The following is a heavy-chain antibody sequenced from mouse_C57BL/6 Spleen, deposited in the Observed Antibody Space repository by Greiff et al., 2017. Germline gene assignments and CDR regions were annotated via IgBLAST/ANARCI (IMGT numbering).Heavy chain of an antibody. CDR3: ARWDYGNYLYAMDY. V-gene: IGHV1-50*01. D-gene: IGHD2-1*01. J-gene: IGHJ4*01. CDR2: IDPSDSYT. CDR1: GYTFTSYW. Sequence: QVQLQQPGAELVKPGASVKLSCKASGYTFTSYWMQWVKQRPGQGLEWIGEIDPSDSYTNYNQKFKGKATLTVDTSSSTAYMQLSSLTSEYSAVYYCARWDYGNYLYAMDYWGQGTSVTVSS.